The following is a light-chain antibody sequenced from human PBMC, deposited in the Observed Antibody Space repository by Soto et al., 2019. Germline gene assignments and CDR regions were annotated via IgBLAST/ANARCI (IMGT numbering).Light chain of an antibody. Sequence: SSELTQPPSVSVSPGQTARITCSGDALPNEYAYWYQQKPGQAPVLVIYKDSERPSGIPERFSGSSSGTTVTLTISGVQAEDEADYYCQSADSSGTYVVFGEGTKLTVL. CDR3: QSADSSGTYVV. CDR2: KDS. CDR1: ALPNEY. V-gene: IGLV3-25*03. J-gene: IGLJ2*01.